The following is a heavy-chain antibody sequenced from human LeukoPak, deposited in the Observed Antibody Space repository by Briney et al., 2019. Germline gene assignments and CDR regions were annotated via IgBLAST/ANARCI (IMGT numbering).Heavy chain of an antibody. D-gene: IGHD1-14*01. CDR1: GFTFSSYE. V-gene: IGHV3-21*01. J-gene: IGHJ5*02. Sequence: GGSLRLSCAASGFTFSSYEMNWVRQAPGKGLEWVSSISSSSSYIYYADSVKGRFTISRDNAKNSLYLQMNSLRAEDTAVYYCQPRTFSEFDPWGQGTLVTVSS. CDR3: QPRTFSEFDP. CDR2: ISSSSSYI.